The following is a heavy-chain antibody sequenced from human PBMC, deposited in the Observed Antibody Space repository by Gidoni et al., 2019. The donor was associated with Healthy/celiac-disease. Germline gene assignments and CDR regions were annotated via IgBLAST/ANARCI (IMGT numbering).Heavy chain of an antibody. Sequence: QVQLQESGPGLVKPSQTLSLNCSVSGGSISSGSYYWRWIRQPAGKGLEWIGRIYTTGSTNYNPSLKSRVTMSVDTSKNHFSLNLSSVTAADTAVYYCARAVDWGERERFDPWGQGTLVTVSS. V-gene: IGHV4-61*02. J-gene: IGHJ5*02. CDR3: ARAVDWGERERFDP. D-gene: IGHD3-10*01. CDR1: GGSISSGSYY. CDR2: IYTTGST.